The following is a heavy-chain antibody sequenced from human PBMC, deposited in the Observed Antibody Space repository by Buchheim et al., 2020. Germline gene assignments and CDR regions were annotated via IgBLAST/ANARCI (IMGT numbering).Heavy chain of an antibody. D-gene: IGHD5-24*01. J-gene: IGHJ5*02. CDR2: ISHDGNNK. CDR3: AKVSGRGS. Sequence: QVQLVESGGGVVQPGRSLRLSCAASGFAFSNYAMHWVRQAPGKGLEWVAVISHDGNNKYFADSVKGRFTISRDNSKNTLYLQMNRLRAEDTAVYYCAKVSGRGSWGQGTL. V-gene: IGHV3-30*04. CDR1: GFAFSNYA.